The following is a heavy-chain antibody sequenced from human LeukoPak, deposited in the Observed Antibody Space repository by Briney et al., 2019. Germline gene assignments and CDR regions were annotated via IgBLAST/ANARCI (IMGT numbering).Heavy chain of an antibody. J-gene: IGHJ4*02. CDR1: GFTFSSYA. D-gene: IGHD3-16*02. CDR2: ISGSGDST. CDR3: AKDRDDYVWGSYLDY. Sequence: GGSLRLSCAASGFTFSSYAMSWVRQAPEKGLEWVSAISGSGDSTYYADSVKGRFTISRDNSKNTLYLQMNSLRAEDTAVYYCAKDRDDYVWGSYLDYWGQGTLVTVSS. V-gene: IGHV3-23*01.